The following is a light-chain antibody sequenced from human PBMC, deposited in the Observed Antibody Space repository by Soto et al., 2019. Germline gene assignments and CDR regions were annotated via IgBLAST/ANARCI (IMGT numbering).Light chain of an antibody. Sequence: QSVLTQSPSASASLGASVKLTCTLSSGHSSYAIAWHQQQPEKGPRYLMRVNSDGRHIKGDGIPDRFSGSSSGAERYLTSSSLQSEDEADYYCQTWGTGTVVFGGGTKLTVL. V-gene: IGLV4-69*01. J-gene: IGLJ2*01. CDR2: VNSDGRH. CDR1: SGHSSYA. CDR3: QTWGTGTVV.